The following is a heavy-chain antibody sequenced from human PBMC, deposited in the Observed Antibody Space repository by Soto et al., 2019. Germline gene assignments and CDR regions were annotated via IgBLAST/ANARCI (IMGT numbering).Heavy chain of an antibody. D-gene: IGHD4-17*01. CDR1: GYTFTSYD. CDR3: ARDYGGNSGWFDP. V-gene: IGHV1-8*01. CDR2: MSHTSGST. Sequence: QVQLVQSGAEVKKPGASVRVSCKASGYTFTSYDLNWVRQATGQGLEWLGWMSHTSGSTGYAQKFQGRVTMTRDASIRTAYMELSSLSSEYTAVYYCARDYGGNSGWFDPWGQGTLVTVSS. J-gene: IGHJ5*02.